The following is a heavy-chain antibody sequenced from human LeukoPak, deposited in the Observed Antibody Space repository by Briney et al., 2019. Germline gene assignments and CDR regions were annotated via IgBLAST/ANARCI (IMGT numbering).Heavy chain of an antibody. V-gene: IGHV4-59*01. CDR3: ARGGIVATIPDFDY. J-gene: IGHJ4*02. CDR2: IYYSGST. D-gene: IGHD5-12*01. Sequence: SETLSLTCTVSGGSISSYYWSWIRQPPGKGLEXXGYIYYSGSTNYNPSLKSRVTISVDTSKNQFSLKLSSVTAADTAEYYCARGGIVATIPDFDYWGQGTLVTVSS. CDR1: GGSISSYY.